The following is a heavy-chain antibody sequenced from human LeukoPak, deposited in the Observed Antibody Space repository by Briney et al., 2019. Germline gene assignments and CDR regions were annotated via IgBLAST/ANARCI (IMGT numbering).Heavy chain of an antibody. CDR1: GYSISSGYY. J-gene: IGHJ6*02. V-gene: IGHV4-38-2*02. CDR2: IYHSGST. CDR3: ARDGRHCSSTSCSYYYYYGMDV. Sequence: SETLSLTCAVSGYSISSGYYWGWIRQPPGKGLEWIGSIYHSGSTYYNPSLKSRVTISVDTSKNQFSLKLSSVTAADTAVYYCARDGRHCSSTSCSYYYYYGMDVWGQGTTVTVSS. D-gene: IGHD2-2*01.